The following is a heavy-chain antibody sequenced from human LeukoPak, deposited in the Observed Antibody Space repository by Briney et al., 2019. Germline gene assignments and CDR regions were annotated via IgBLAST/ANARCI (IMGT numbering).Heavy chain of an antibody. Sequence: GPLRLSCAASGFTFSTYWMHWVRQAPGKGLVWVSRISGDGSITTYADSVKGRFTISRDNAKNTLYLQMSSLRAEDTAVYYCASGAGTDYYGMDVWGQGTTVTVSS. D-gene: IGHD6-19*01. CDR2: ISGDGSIT. CDR1: GFTFSTYW. J-gene: IGHJ6*02. V-gene: IGHV3-74*01. CDR3: ASGAGTDYYGMDV.